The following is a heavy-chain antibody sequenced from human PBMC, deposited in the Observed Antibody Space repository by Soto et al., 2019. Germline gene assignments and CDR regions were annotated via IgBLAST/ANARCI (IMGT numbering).Heavy chain of an antibody. CDR2: IYPGDSDT. CDR3: ALYYYDSSGYYSDY. Sequence: PGASREISQKGSGYRFTSYWIRWVRQMRGKGLELMGIIYPGDSDTRYRPSFQGQVTLSADKSISTAYLQWSSLKASDTAMYYCALYYYDSSGYYSDYWGQGTLVTVSS. D-gene: IGHD3-22*01. V-gene: IGHV5-51*01. CDR1: GYRFTSYW. J-gene: IGHJ4*02.